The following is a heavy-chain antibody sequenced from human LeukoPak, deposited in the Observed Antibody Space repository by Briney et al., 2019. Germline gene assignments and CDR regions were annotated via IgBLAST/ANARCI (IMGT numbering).Heavy chain of an antibody. CDR2: IYYGGST. CDR3: ARKAYSSGCDV. V-gene: IGHV4-59*08. CDR1: GGSISSYY. Sequence: SETLSLTCTVSGGSISSYYWSWIRQPPGKGLEWIGYIYYGGSTNYNPSLKSRVTISVDTSKNQFSLKLSSVTAADTAVYYCARKAYSSGCDVWGQGTTVTVSS. J-gene: IGHJ6*02. D-gene: IGHD6-19*01.